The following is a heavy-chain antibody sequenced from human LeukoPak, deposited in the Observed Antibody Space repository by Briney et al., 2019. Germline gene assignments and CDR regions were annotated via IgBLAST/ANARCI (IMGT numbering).Heavy chain of an antibody. D-gene: IGHD1-26*01. Sequence: GGSLRLSCVGSGFSFRYFAIHWVRQAPGKGLEYVSVINTGGRITYYADSVKGRFTTSRDNSKNTVYLQMGSLRGDDMAVYYCTRDGGSFCDFDYWGQGALVTVSS. CDR3: TRDGGSFCDFDY. CDR1: GFSFRYFA. J-gene: IGHJ4*02. CDR2: INTGGRIT. V-gene: IGHV3-64*02.